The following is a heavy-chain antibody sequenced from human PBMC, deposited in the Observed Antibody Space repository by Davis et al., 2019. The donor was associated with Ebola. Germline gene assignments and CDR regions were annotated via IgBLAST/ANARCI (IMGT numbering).Heavy chain of an antibody. Sequence: GESLKISCAASGFTFSDYYVSWIRQAPGKGLEWLSYISSSSSYTNYADSVKGRFTISRDNAKNSLYLQMNSLRAEDTAVYYCARMLYGDYGGVFDYWGQGTLVTVSS. CDR2: ISSSSSYT. V-gene: IGHV3-11*06. J-gene: IGHJ4*02. D-gene: IGHD4-17*01. CDR3: ARMLYGDYGGVFDY. CDR1: GFTFSDYY.